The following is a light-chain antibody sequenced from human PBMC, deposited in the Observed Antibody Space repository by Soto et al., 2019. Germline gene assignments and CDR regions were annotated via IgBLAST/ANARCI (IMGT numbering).Light chain of an antibody. V-gene: IGKV3-15*01. CDR1: QSVGTN. CDR3: QQYNDWPRA. Sequence: IVMTQSPAKLSVSPGERGTLSCGASQSVGTNLAWYQQKPGQAPSLLIYGASTRATGVPAWFSGSGSGTEFTLTISSLQSEDFAVYYCQQYNDWPRAFGQGTKVDIK. J-gene: IGKJ1*01. CDR2: GAS.